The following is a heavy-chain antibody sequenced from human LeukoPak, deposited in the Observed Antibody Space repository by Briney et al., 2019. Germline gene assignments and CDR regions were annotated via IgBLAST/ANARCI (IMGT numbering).Heavy chain of an antibody. CDR1: GGSISSYY. V-gene: IGHV4-4*07. J-gene: IGHJ6*03. CDR2: IYTSGST. CDR3: ARDLYSGDRYYYYYYMDV. D-gene: IGHD7-27*01. Sequence: SETLSLTCTVSGGSISSYYWSWIRQPAGKGLEWIGRIYTSGSTNYNPSLKSRVTMSVDTSKNQFSLKLSSVTAADTAVYYCARDLYSGDRYYYYYYMDVWGKGTTVTVSS.